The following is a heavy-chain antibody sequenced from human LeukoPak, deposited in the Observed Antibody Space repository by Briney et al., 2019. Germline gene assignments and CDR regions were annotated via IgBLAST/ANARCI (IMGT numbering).Heavy chain of an antibody. V-gene: IGHV4-59*01. CDR1: GGFISSYY. CDR2: IYYSGST. Sequence: PSETLTLTCTVPGGFISSYYWSWTRQPPGKGLEWIGYIYYSGSTNYNPSLKSRVTISVDTSKNQFSLKLSSVTAADTAGYYCARDRSSGWLRVWGQGTLVTVSS. J-gene: IGHJ4*02. D-gene: IGHD6-19*01. CDR3: ARDRSSGWLRV.